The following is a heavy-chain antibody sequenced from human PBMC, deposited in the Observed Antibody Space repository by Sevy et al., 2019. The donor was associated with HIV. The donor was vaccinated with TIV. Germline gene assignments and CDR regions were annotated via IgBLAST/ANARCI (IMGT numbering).Heavy chain of an antibody. V-gene: IGHV1-69*13. CDR1: GGTFSSYA. CDR2: IIPIFGTA. Sequence: ASVKVSCKASGGTFSSYAISWVRQAPGQGLEWMGGIIPIFGTANYAKKFQGRVTITADESTSTAYMELSSLRSEDTAVYYCAGLGYCSSTSCPHYYYGMDVWGQGTTVTVSS. CDR3: AGLGYCSSTSCPHYYYGMDV. D-gene: IGHD2-2*01. J-gene: IGHJ6*02.